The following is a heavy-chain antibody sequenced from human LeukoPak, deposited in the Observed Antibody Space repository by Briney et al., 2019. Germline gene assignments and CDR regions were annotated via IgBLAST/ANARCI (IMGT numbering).Heavy chain of an antibody. CDR3: ARRPFEYYDFWSGYYLFDY. CDR2: IRQDGSEK. Sequence: PGGSLTLTCAASGFTFSSYWMSWVRQAPGKGLEWVANIRQDGSEKYYVDSVKGRFTISRDNAKNSLYLQMNSLRAEDTAVYYCARRPFEYYDFWSGYYLFDYWGQGSLVTVSS. CDR1: GFTFSSYW. V-gene: IGHV3-7*01. J-gene: IGHJ4*02. D-gene: IGHD3-3*01.